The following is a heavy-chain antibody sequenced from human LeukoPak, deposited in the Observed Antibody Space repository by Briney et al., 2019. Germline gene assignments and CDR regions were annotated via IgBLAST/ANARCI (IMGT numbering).Heavy chain of an antibody. V-gene: IGHV1-69*13. CDR2: IIPIFGTT. CDR3: ASLTRDGYNPPGY. J-gene: IGHJ4*02. Sequence: SVKVSCKASGGTFSSYAISWVRQAPGQGLEWMGGIIPIFGTTNYAQKFQGRVTITADESTTTAYMELSSLRSDDTAVYFCASLTRDGYNPPGYWGQGTLVTVSS. CDR1: GGTFSSYA. D-gene: IGHD5-24*01.